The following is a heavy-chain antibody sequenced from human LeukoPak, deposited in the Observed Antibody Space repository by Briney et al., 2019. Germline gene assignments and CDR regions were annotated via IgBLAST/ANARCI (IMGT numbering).Heavy chain of an antibody. Sequence: PGGSLRLSCAASGFTFSSHGIHWVRQAPGKGLEWVAVISYDGSNKNYADSVKGRFTISRDNSKNTLYLQMNSLRAEDTALYYCARDLSGSYVFDYWGQGTLVTVS. CDR3: ARDLSGSYVFDY. CDR1: GFTFSSHG. V-gene: IGHV3-30*03. J-gene: IGHJ4*02. CDR2: ISYDGSNK. D-gene: IGHD1-26*01.